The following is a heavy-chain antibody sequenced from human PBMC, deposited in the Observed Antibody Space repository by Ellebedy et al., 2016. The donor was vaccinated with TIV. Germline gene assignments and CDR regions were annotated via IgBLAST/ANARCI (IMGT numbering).Heavy chain of an antibody. CDR3: ARVGCSGGGCLWYYGMDV. CDR1: GFTFSSYW. CDR2: IEHDGSDK. V-gene: IGHV3-7*01. D-gene: IGHD2-15*01. Sequence: PGGSLRLSCAASGFTFSSYWMSWVRQAPGKGLEWVANIEHDGSDKYYVDSVMGRFTISRENAENSLYLQMSSLRAEDTAVYYCARVGCSGGGCLWYYGMDVWGQGTTVTVSS. J-gene: IGHJ6*02.